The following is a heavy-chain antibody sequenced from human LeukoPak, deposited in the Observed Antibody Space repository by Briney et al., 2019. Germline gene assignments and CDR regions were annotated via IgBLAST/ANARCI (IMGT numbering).Heavy chain of an antibody. Sequence: GGSLRLSCAASGFTFSSYSMNWVRQAPGKGLEWVSSISSSSSYIYYADSVKGRFTISRDNAKNSLYLQMNSLRAGDTAVYYCARVGYDSSGYYFPDAFDIWGQGTMVTVSS. V-gene: IGHV3-21*01. J-gene: IGHJ3*02. CDR3: ARVGYDSSGYYFPDAFDI. CDR2: ISSSSSYI. CDR1: GFTFSSYS. D-gene: IGHD3-22*01.